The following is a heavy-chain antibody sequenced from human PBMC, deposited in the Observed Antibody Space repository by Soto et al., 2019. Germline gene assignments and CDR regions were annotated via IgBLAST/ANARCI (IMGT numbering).Heavy chain of an antibody. CDR3: ARGGKIPAAGIDY. CDR2: TYYWSRWYN. Sequence: PSQTLSLTCAISGDSVSSNRATWNWIRQSPSRGLEWLGRTYYWSRWYNEYEASVKSRISINPDTSKNQFSLQLNSVTPEDTAVYFCARGGKIPAAGIDYWGLGTLVTVSS. V-gene: IGHV6-1*01. J-gene: IGHJ4*02. CDR1: GDSVSSNRAT. D-gene: IGHD6-13*01.